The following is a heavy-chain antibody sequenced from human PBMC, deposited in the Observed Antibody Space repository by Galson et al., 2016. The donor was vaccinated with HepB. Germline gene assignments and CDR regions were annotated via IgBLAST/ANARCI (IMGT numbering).Heavy chain of an antibody. J-gene: IGHJ4*01. V-gene: IGHV3-15*07. Sequence: SLRLSCAGSGFTFSHAWLNWVRQAPGKGLEWVGRIKSKGDGETTDYAAPVKGRFTVSRDDSKNTLYLQMNSLKTEDTAVYHCTTSVGANEFDYWGQGTPVTVSS. CDR3: TTSVGANEFDY. CDR2: IKSKGDGETT. D-gene: IGHD1-26*01. CDR1: GFTFSHAW.